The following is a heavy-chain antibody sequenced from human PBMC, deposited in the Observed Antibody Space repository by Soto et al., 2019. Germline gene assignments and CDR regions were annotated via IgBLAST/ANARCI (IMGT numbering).Heavy chain of an antibody. V-gene: IGHV3-33*01. CDR2: IWYDGSNK. D-gene: IGHD6-19*01. J-gene: IGHJ4*02. CDR1: GFTFSSYG. CDR3: ARELTHYSSGWSGYFDY. Sequence: GGSLRLSCAASGFTFSSYGMHWVRQAPGKGLEWVAVIWYDGSNKYYADSVKGRFTISRDNSKNTLYLQMNSLRAEDTAVYYCARELTHYSSGWSGYFDYWGQGTLVTVSS.